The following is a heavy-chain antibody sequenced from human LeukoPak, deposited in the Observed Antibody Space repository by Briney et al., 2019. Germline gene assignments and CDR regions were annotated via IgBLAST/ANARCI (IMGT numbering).Heavy chain of an antibody. CDR1: GFTFSTYW. J-gene: IGHJ4*02. CDR3: ARVQSGTYVHDY. CDR2: IKKDGSDK. V-gene: IGHV3-7*04. D-gene: IGHD1-26*01. Sequence: GGSLRLSCAASGFTFSTYWMTWVRQAPGKGLEWVANIKKDGSDKYYVDSVRGRFTISRDNAKNSLYLQMNSLRAEDTAVYYCARVQSGTYVHDYWGQGTVVTVSS.